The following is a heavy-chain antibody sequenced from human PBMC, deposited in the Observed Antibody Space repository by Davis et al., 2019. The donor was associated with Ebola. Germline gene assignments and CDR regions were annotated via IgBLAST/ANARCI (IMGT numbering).Heavy chain of an antibody. CDR1: GYTLTDFS. V-gene: IGHV1-24*01. Sequence: AASVKVSCKVSGYTLTDFSMHWVRQAPGNGLEWMGGFDPEDGETIYAQKFQGRVTMTEDTSTDTAYMELSSLRSEDTAVYYCATGPYCSGGSCHYYFDYWGQGTLVTVSS. CDR2: FDPEDGET. J-gene: IGHJ4*02. CDR3: ATGPYCSGGSCHYYFDY. D-gene: IGHD2-15*01.